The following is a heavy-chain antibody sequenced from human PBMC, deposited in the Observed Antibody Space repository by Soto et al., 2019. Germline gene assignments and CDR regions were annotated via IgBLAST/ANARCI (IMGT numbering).Heavy chain of an antibody. CDR1: GFTFSSYA. V-gene: IGHV3-23*01. J-gene: IGHJ4*02. Sequence: GGSLRLSCAASGFTFSSYAMSWVRHAPGKELEWVSAISGSGGSTYYADSVKGRFTISRDNSKNTLYLQMNSLRAEDTAVYYCAKPSLYYFDYWGQGTLVTVSS. CDR2: ISGSGGST. CDR3: AKPSLYYFDY.